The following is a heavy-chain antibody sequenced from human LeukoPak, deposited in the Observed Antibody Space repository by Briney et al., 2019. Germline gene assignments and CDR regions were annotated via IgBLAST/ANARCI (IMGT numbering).Heavy chain of an antibody. J-gene: IGHJ6*03. CDR3: ARVRNLVDSSGYYSSYYYYYMDV. CDR1: GYTFTSYD. CDR2: IIPIFGTA. Sequence: GASVKVSCKASGYTFTSYDINWVRQAPGQGLEWMGGIIPIFGTANYAQKFQGRVTITTDESTSTACMELSSLRSEDTAVYYCARVRNLVDSSGYYSSYYYYYMDVWGKGTTVTVSS. V-gene: IGHV1-69*05. D-gene: IGHD3-22*01.